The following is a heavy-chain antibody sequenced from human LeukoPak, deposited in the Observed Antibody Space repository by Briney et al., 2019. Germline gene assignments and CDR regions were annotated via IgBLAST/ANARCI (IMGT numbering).Heavy chain of an antibody. Sequence: GGSLRLSCAASGFTVSDNYMNWVRQAPGKGLEWVSSIDFRGGTTYYADSVKGRFTVSRDNSKNTLYLQMNSLRTDDAAIYYCAKGEKGVDYWGQGTLVTVSS. V-gene: IGHV3-23*01. J-gene: IGHJ4*02. CDR2: IDFRGGTT. CDR1: GFTVSDNY. D-gene: IGHD3-16*01. CDR3: AKGEKGVDY.